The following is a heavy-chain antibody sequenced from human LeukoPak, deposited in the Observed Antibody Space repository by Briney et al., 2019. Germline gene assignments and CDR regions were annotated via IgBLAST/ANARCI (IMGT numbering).Heavy chain of an antibody. D-gene: IGHD3-16*01. CDR3: AKLGGLDY. CDR2: ISGNGGST. J-gene: IGHJ4*02. V-gene: IGHV3-23*01. Sequence: GGSLRLSCAASGFAFSTYAMNWVRQAPGKGLEWVSTISGNGGSTYYADSVKGRFTIFRDNPKNTLYLQMKSLRAEDTAVYYCAKLGGLDYWGQGTLVTVSS. CDR1: GFAFSTYA.